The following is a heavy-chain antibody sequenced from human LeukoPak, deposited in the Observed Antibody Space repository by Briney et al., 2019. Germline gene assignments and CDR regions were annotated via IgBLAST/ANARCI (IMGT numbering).Heavy chain of an antibody. D-gene: IGHD3-22*01. CDR2: ISYDGTNK. Sequence: GGSLRLSCAASGFTFNTYTMHWVRQAPGKGLEWVALISYDGTNKYYADSVKGRFTISRDNAKNSLYLQMNSLRAEDTAVYYCARDYYDSSGYSYDYWGQGTLVTVSS. CDR1: GFTFNTYT. CDR3: ARDYYDSSGYSYDY. J-gene: IGHJ4*02. V-gene: IGHV3-30-3*01.